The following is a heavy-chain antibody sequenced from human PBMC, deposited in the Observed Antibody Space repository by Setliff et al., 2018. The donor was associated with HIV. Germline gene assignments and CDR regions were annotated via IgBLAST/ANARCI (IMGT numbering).Heavy chain of an antibody. Sequence: LSLTCNVSGGSISSYYWSWVRQPPGKGLEWVSGITWNSDNTYYADSVKGRFTISRDNAKNSVYLQMTSLRPEDTAFYCCVKDGTLIGRYYQFFDAWGKGIMVTVSS. CDR3: VKDGTLIGRYYQFFDA. CDR1: GGSISSYY. CDR2: ITWNSDNT. J-gene: IGHJ6*04. V-gene: IGHV3-9*01. D-gene: IGHD1-26*01.